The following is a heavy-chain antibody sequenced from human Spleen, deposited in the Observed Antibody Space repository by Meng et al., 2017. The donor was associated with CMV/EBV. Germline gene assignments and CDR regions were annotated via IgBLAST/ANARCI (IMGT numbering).Heavy chain of an antibody. Sequence: VSGGSISSGGYYWSWIRQHPGKGLEWNGYIYYSGSTYYNPSLKSRVTISVDTSKNQFSLKLSSVTAADTAVYYCARDPRTRWGAFDYWGQGTLVTVSS. CDR2: IYYSGST. V-gene: IGHV4-31*02. D-gene: IGHD2-2*01. J-gene: IGHJ4*02. CDR1: GGSISSGGYY. CDR3: ARDPRTRWGAFDY.